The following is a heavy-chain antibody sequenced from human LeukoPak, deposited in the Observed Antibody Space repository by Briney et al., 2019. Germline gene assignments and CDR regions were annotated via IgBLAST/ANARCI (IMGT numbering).Heavy chain of an antibody. D-gene: IGHD2-15*01. CDR2: INHSGST. Sequence: SETLSLTCAVYGGSFSGYYWSWIRQPPGKGLEWIGEINHSGSTNYNPPLKSRVTISVDTSKNQFSLKLSSVTAADTAVYYCARGRSNIVVVVAATSFDYWGQGTLVTVSS. CDR3: ARGRSNIVVVVAATSFDY. V-gene: IGHV4-34*01. CDR1: GGSFSGYY. J-gene: IGHJ4*02.